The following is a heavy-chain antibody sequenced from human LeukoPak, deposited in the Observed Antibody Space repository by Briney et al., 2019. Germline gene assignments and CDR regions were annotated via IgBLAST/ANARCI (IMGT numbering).Heavy chain of an antibody. CDR2: IYSGGST. CDR3: AIDSSGWYAGHY. D-gene: IGHD6-19*01. Sequence: GGSLRLSCAASGFTFSSYWMSWVRQAPGKGLEWVSVIYSGGSTYYADSVKGRFTISRDNSKNTLYLQMNSLRAEDTAVYYCAIDSSGWYAGHYWGQGTLVTVSS. J-gene: IGHJ4*02. CDR1: GFTFSSYW. V-gene: IGHV3-53*01.